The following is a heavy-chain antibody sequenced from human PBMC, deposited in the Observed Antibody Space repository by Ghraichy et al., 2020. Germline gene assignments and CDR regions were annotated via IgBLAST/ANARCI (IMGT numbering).Heavy chain of an antibody. Sequence: SETLSLTCTVSGGSISSGGYYWSWIRQHPGKGLEWIGYIYYSGSTYYNPSLKSRVTISVDTSKNQFSLKLSSVTAADTAVYYCARDNGITMVRGVIISGWFDPWGQGTLVTVSS. CDR1: GGSISSGGYY. V-gene: IGHV4-31*03. D-gene: IGHD3-10*01. CDR3: ARDNGITMVRGVIISGWFDP. CDR2: IYYSGST. J-gene: IGHJ5*02.